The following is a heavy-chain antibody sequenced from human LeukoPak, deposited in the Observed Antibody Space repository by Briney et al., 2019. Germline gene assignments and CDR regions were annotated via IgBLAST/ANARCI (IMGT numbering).Heavy chain of an antibody. J-gene: IGHJ6*03. CDR1: GFTFSSYW. CDR2: INSDGSST. Sequence: GGSLRLSCAASGFTFSSYWMHWVRQAPGKGLVWVSRINSDGSSTSYADSVKGRFTISRDNAKNTLYLQMNSLRAEDTAVYYCARGVATLDYYYYYMDVWGKGTTVTISS. CDR3: ARGVATLDYYYYYMDV. V-gene: IGHV3-74*01. D-gene: IGHD5-12*01.